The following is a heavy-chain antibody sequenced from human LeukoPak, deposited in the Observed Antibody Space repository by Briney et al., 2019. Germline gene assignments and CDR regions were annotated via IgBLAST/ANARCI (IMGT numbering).Heavy chain of an antibody. CDR3: AKSRYSSSWYIDY. D-gene: IGHD6-13*01. V-gene: IGHV3-30*18. Sequence: GGSLRLSCAASGXTFSSYGMHWVRQAPGKGLEWVAVISFDGSNKYYADSVKGRFTISRDNSKNTLYLQMNSLRAEDTAVYYCAKSRYSSSWYIDYWGQGTLVTVSS. CDR2: ISFDGSNK. CDR1: GXTFSSYG. J-gene: IGHJ4*02.